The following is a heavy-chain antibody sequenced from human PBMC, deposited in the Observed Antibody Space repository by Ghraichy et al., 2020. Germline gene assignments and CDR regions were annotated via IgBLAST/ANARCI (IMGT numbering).Heavy chain of an antibody. Sequence: SVKVSCKASGGTFSIFVISWVRQAPGQGLEWMGGTIPIFGKANYAQKFQGRVTITADESTTTAYMELSSLRSEDTAVYYCASRMGNWNYYYSMDVWGQGTTVTDSS. V-gene: IGHV1-69*13. J-gene: IGHJ6*02. CDR2: TIPIFGKA. CDR3: ASRMGNWNYYYSMDV. D-gene: IGHD2-15*01. CDR1: GGTFSIFV.